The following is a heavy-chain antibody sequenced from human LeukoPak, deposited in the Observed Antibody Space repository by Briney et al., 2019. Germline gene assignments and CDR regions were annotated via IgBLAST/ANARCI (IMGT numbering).Heavy chain of an antibody. CDR2: IKSKTDGGTT. CDR1: GFTFSNYN. J-gene: IGHJ4*02. Sequence: PGGSLRLSCAASGFTFSNYNMNWVRQAPGKGLEWVGRIKSKTDGGTTDYAAPVRGRFTISRDDSKNTLYLQMNSLKTEDTAVYYCTTDPGAAVAGRRPFFDYWGQGTLVTVSS. V-gene: IGHV3-15*01. D-gene: IGHD6-19*01. CDR3: TTDPGAAVAGRRPFFDY.